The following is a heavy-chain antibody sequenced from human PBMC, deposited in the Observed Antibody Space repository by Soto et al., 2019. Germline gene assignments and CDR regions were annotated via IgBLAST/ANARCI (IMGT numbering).Heavy chain of an antibody. D-gene: IGHD4-17*01. CDR2: IIPIFGTA. CDR1: GGTFSSYA. J-gene: IGHJ6*02. V-gene: IGHV1-69*06. Sequence: ASVKVSGKASGGTFSSYAISWVRQAPGQGLEWMGGIIPIFGTANYAQKFQGRVTITADKSTSTAYMELSSLRSEDTAVYYCARDLGDYPNYYYGMDAWGQGTTVTVSS. CDR3: ARDLGDYPNYYYGMDA.